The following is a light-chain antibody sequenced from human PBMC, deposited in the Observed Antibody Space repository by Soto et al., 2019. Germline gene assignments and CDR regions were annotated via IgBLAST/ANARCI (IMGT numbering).Light chain of an antibody. V-gene: IGLV2-11*01. CDR3: CSYPGSYTV. J-gene: IGLJ1*01. CDR1: SSDVGGYNY. Sequence: QSALAQPRSVSGSPGQSVTISCTGTSSDVGGYNYVSWYQQHPGKAPKLMIYDVSKRPSGVPDRFSGSKSGNTASLTISGLQAEDEADYYCCSYPGSYTVLGTGTKVTVL. CDR2: DVS.